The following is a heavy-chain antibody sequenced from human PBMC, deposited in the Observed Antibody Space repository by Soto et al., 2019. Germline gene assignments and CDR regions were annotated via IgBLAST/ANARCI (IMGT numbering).Heavy chain of an antibody. CDR3: SRDRAVCTGTSCYPYWFEP. D-gene: IGHD2-8*02. V-gene: IGHV3-48*02. J-gene: IGHJ5*02. CDR1: GFVFSSYS. Sequence: EVQLVESGGDLVQPGGSLRLSCAASGFVFSSYSMNWLRQAPGKGLEWVSYISRTSSIIYYAASVKGRFTISRDNAKNALHLQMNSLRDEDTAVYYCSRDRAVCTGTSCYPYWFEPWGQGNLVTVSS. CDR2: ISRTSSII.